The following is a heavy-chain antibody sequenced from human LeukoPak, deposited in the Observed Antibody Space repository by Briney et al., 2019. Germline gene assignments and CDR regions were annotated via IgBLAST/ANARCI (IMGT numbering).Heavy chain of an antibody. D-gene: IGHD3-10*01. CDR1: GDXVLSNRAA. Sequence: SQTLSLTCAISGDXVLSNRAAWNWIRQSPSRGLEWLGRTFYRSKWYSDYAVSVKSRITINPDTSKNQFSLQLNSVTPEDTAVYYCARDLSGIFDPWGQGTLVTVSS. CDR2: TFYRSKWYS. CDR3: ARDLSGIFDP. V-gene: IGHV6-1*01. J-gene: IGHJ5*02.